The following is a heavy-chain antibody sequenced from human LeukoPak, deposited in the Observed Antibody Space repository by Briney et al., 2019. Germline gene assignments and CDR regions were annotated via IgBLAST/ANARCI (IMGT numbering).Heavy chain of an antibody. Sequence: KPSETLSLTCTVSGGSISSSSYYWGWIRQPPGKGLEWIGSIYYSGSTYYNPSLKSRVTISVDTSKNQFSLKLSSVTAADTAVYYCARYVQRGYSYGFREGRSWFDPWGQGTLVTVSS. CDR2: IYYSGST. J-gene: IGHJ5*02. V-gene: IGHV4-39*07. D-gene: IGHD5-18*01. CDR1: GGSISSSSYY. CDR3: ARYVQRGYSYGFREGRSWFDP.